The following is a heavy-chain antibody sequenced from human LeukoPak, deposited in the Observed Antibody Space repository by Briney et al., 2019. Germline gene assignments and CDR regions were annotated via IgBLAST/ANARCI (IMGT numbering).Heavy chain of an antibody. D-gene: IGHD6-19*01. CDR2: IYSGGST. J-gene: IGHJ6*02. CDR1: GFTVSSNY. V-gene: IGHV3-66*01. Sequence: GGSLRLSCAASGFTVSSNYMIWVRQAPGKGLEWVSVIYSGGSTYYADSVKGRFTISRDNSKNTLYLQMNSLRAEDTAVYYCARDGGYSSGWYAEYYYYYGMDVWGQGTTVTVSS. CDR3: ARDGGYSSGWYAEYYYYYGMDV.